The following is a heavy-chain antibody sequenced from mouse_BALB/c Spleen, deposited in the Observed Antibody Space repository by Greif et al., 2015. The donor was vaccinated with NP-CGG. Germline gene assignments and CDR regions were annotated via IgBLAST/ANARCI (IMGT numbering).Heavy chain of an antibody. CDR2: ISSGGSYT. J-gene: IGHJ2*01. V-gene: IGHV5-6-4*01. CDR3: TREEDGYYGY. CDR1: GFTFSSYT. D-gene: IGHD2-3*01. Sequence: DVMLVESGGGLVKPGGSLKLSCTASGFTFSSYTMSWVRQTPAKRLEWVATISSGGSYTYCPDSVKGRFTISRDNAKNALYLQMSSLKSEDTAMYYCTREEDGYYGYWGQGTTLTVSS.